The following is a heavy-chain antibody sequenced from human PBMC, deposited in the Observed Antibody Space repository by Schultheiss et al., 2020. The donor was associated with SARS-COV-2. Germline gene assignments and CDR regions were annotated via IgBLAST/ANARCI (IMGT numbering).Heavy chain of an antibody. CDR1: GFTFTSYA. D-gene: IGHD3-3*01. Sequence: GESLKISCAASGFTFTSYAMHWVRQAPGKGLEWVAVIHYDGNKKYYADSVRGRFTISRDNSKNTLYLQMNSLRAEDTAVYYCARVGTDFRSGYSYGMDVWGQGTTVTVSS. CDR3: ARVGTDFRSGYSYGMDV. J-gene: IGHJ6*02. V-gene: IGHV3-30*04. CDR2: IHYDGNKK.